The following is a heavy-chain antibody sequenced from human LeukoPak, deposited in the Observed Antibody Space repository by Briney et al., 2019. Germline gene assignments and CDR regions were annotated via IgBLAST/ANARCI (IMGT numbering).Heavy chain of an antibody. CDR1: GGSISSYY. CDR2: IYYSGST. V-gene: IGHV4-59*12. Sequence: SETLSLTCTVSGGSISSYYWSWIRQPPGKGLEWIGYIYYSGSTYYNPSLKSRVTISVDTSKNQFSLKLSPVTAADTAVYYCARDKGSAAAGTNDYWGQGTLVTVSS. J-gene: IGHJ4*02. D-gene: IGHD6-13*01. CDR3: ARDKGSAAAGTNDY.